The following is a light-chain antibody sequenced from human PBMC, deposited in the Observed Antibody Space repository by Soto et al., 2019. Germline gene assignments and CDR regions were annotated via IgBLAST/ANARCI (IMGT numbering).Light chain of an antibody. CDR2: ETS. V-gene: IGKV3-11*01. J-gene: IGKJ5*01. CDR1: QSVSKY. CDR3: QQRHNWRDT. Sequence: EIVLTQSPATRSLSPGERATLSCRASQSVSKYLSWYQQRPGQAPRLLMYETSRRATGIPARFSGSGSGTDFTLTISSLQTEDFAVYYCQQRHNWRDTFGQGTRLEIK.